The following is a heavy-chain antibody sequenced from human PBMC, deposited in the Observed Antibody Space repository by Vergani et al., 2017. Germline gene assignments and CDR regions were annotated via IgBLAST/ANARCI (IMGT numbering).Heavy chain of an antibody. CDR2: IIPIFGTA. CDR3: SRGGFYTSRNYFKFYGLGV. J-gene: IGHJ6*02. V-gene: IGHV1-69*01. Sequence: QVQLVQSGAEVKKPGSSVKVSCKASGGTFSSYAISWVRQAPGQGLEWMGGIIPIFGTANYAQKFQGRVTITADESTSTAYMELSSLRSEDTAVYYCSRGGFYTSRNYFKFYGLGVWGQGTTVTVTS. D-gene: IGHD3-10*01. CDR1: GGTFSSYA.